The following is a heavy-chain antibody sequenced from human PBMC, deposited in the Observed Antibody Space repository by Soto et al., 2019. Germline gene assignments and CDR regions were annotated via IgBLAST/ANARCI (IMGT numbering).Heavy chain of an antibody. CDR2: IGGRGTSA. D-gene: IGHD3-22*01. J-gene: IGHJ4*02. CDR3: AKSRYVDSSGDLYDF. Sequence: EVHLLESGGGLVQPGGSLRLSCAVSLSSYAMSWVRQAPGKGLEWVSGIGGRGTSAYYADSVKGRFAISRDNSENTVFLQLNSLSADDTAVYFCAKSRYVDSSGDLYDFWGQGTLVTVSS. CDR1: LSSYA. V-gene: IGHV3-23*01.